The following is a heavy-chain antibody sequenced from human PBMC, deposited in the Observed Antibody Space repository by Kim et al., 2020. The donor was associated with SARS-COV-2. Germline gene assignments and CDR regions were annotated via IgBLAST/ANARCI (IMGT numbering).Heavy chain of an antibody. Sequence: SETLSLTCTVSGGSISSSSYYWGWIRQPPGKGLEWIGSIYYSGSTYYNPSLKSRVTISVDTSKNQFSLKLSSVTAADTAVYYCATRDGLGYWGQGTLVTVSS. CDR1: GGSISSSSYY. CDR3: ATRDGLGY. CDR2: IYYSGST. D-gene: IGHD3-9*01. J-gene: IGHJ4*02. V-gene: IGHV4-39*01.